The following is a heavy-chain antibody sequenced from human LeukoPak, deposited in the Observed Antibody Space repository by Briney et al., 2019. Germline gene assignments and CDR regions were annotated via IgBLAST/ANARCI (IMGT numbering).Heavy chain of an antibody. J-gene: IGHJ4*02. D-gene: IGHD6-13*01. V-gene: IGHV4-59*08. Sequence: SETLSLTCTVSGGSISSYYWSWIRQPPGKGLGWIGYIYYSGSTNYNPSLKSRVTISVDTSKNQFSLKLSSVTAADTAVYYCARQEPGIAAYFDYWGQGTLVTVSS. CDR3: ARQEPGIAAYFDY. CDR1: GGSISSYY. CDR2: IYYSGST.